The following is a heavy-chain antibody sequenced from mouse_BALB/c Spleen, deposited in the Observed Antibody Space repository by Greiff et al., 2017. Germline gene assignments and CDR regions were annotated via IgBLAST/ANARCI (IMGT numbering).Heavy chain of an antibody. Sequence: EVMLVESGGGLVKPGGSLKLSCAASGFTFSSYAMSWVRQTPEKRLEWVATISSGGSYTYYPDSVKGRFTISRDNAKNTLYLQMSSLRSEDTAMYYCARQVGDYYAMDDWGQGTSVTVSS. CDR1: GFTFSSYA. CDR3: ARQVGDYYAMDD. D-gene: IGHD1-1*01. J-gene: IGHJ4*01. CDR2: ISSGGSYT. V-gene: IGHV5-9-3*01.